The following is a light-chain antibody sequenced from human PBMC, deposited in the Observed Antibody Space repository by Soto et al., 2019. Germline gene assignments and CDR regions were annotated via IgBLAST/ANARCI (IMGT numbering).Light chain of an antibody. CDR3: QTWGTGIQGV. CDR1: SGHSSYA. CDR2: LNSDGSH. V-gene: IGLV4-69*01. J-gene: IGLJ2*01. Sequence: QAVVTQSPSASASLGASVKLTCTLSSGHSSYAIAWHQQQPEKGPRYLMKLNSDGSHSKGDGIPDRFSGSSSGAERYLTISRLRAEDEADYCCQTWGTGIQGVFGGGTKLTVL.